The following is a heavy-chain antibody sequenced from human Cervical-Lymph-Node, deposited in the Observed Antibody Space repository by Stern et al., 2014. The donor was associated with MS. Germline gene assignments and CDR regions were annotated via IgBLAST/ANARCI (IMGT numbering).Heavy chain of an antibody. CDR1: GFTFNGFG. Sequence: VHLEESGGGVVQPGRSLRLSCAASGFTFNGFGMHWVRQVPGKGLEWVALIYYDGSDKHYADSVKSRFSISRDNSKNTLYLQMNSLRVEDTAVYDCVRYRSSGYFDSWGQGTLVILSA. CDR2: IYYDGSDK. V-gene: IGHV3-33*01. J-gene: IGHJ4*02. D-gene: IGHD6-19*01. CDR3: VRYRSSGYFDS.